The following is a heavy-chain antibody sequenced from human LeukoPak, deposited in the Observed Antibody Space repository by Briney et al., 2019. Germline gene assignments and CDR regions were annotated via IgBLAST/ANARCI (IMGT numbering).Heavy chain of an antibody. Sequence: GGSLRLSCAASGFTFSSYGMHWVRQAPGKGLEWVAFIQSDGSNKYYADSVKGRFTISRDNSKNTLYLQMNSLRAEDTATFYCAEAFGSSWSLFHYWGQGTLVTVSS. CDR1: GFTFSSYG. D-gene: IGHD6-13*01. CDR2: IQSDGSNK. J-gene: IGHJ4*02. V-gene: IGHV3-30*02. CDR3: AEAFGSSWSLFHY.